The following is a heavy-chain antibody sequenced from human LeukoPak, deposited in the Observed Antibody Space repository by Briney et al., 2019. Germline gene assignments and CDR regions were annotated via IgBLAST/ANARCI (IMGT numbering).Heavy chain of an antibody. V-gene: IGHV1-46*01. CDR2: INPSGGST. CDR1: GYTFTSYG. CDR3: ARDRTIFGGYYYYGMDV. J-gene: IGHJ6*02. D-gene: IGHD3-3*01. Sequence: ASVKVSCKASGYTFTSYGISWVRQAPGQGLEWMGIINPSGGSTSYAQKFQGRVTMTRDTSTSTVYMELSSLRSEDTAVYYCARDRTIFGGYYYYGMDVWGQGTTVTVSS.